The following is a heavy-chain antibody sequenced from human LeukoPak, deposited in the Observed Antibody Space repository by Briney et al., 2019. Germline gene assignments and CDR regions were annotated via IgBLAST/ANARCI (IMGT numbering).Heavy chain of an antibody. CDR2: IYYSGST. D-gene: IGHD3-22*01. CDR1: GGSISSYY. J-gene: IGHJ4*02. Sequence: SETLSLTCTVSGGSISSYYWSWIQQPPGKGLEWIGYIYYSGSTNYNPSLKSRVTISVDTSKNQFSLKLSSVTAADTAVYYCARLPDYYDSSGYTSGFDYWGQGTLVTVSS. CDR3: ARLPDYYDSSGYTSGFDY. V-gene: IGHV4-59*08.